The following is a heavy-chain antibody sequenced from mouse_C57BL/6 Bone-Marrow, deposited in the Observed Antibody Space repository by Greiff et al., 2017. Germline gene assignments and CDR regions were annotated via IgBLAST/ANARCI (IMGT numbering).Heavy chain of an antibody. CDR2: IDPSDSYT. CDR1: GYTFTSYW. D-gene: IGHD1-1*01. Sequence: QVQLKQPGAELVMPGASVKLSCKASGYTFTSYWMHWVKQRPGQGLEWIGEIDPSDSYTNYNQKFKGKSTLTLDKSSSTAYMQLSSLTSEDSAVYYCARRDITTVVALDYWGQGTTLTVSS. J-gene: IGHJ2*01. CDR3: ARRDITTVVALDY. V-gene: IGHV1-69*01.